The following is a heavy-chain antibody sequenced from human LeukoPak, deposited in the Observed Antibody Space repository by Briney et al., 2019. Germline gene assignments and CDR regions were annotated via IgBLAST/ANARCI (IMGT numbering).Heavy chain of an antibody. CDR2: ISGSGGST. CDR3: AKEMYSRHWYFDV. J-gene: IGHJ2*01. V-gene: IGHV3-23*01. CDR1: GFTFSSYA. D-gene: IGHD6-13*01. Sequence: GGSLRLSCAASGFTFSSYAMSWVRQAPGKGLEWVSAISGSGGSTYYADSVKGRFTISRDKSKNTLYLQMHTMSAEDTAVYYCAKEMYSRHWYFDVWGRGTLVTVSS.